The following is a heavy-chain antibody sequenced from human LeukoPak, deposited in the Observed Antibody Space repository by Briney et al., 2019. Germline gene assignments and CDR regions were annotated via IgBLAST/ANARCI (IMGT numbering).Heavy chain of an antibody. J-gene: IGHJ4*02. Sequence: SETLSLTCTVSGGSISSSSYYWGWIRQPPGKGLEWIGSIYYSGSTYYNPSLKSRVTISLDTSKNQFSLILTSVTAADTAVYYCARHADSEFGELAFDYWGQGTLVTVSS. CDR3: ARHADSEFGELAFDY. D-gene: IGHD3-10*01. V-gene: IGHV4-39*01. CDR1: GGSISSSSYY. CDR2: IYYSGST.